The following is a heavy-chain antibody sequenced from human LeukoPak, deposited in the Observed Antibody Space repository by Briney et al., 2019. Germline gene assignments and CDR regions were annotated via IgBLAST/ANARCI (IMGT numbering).Heavy chain of an antibody. CDR3: ARDRERWSTYWFDP. V-gene: IGHV1-69*04. D-gene: IGHD4-23*01. J-gene: IGHJ5*02. Sequence: SVKVSCKASGGTFSSYTISWVRQAPGRGLEWMGRIIPILGIANYAQKFQGRVTITADKSTSTAYMELSSLRSEDTAVYYCARDRERWSTYWFDPWGQGTLVTVSS. CDR2: IIPILGIA. CDR1: GGTFSSYT.